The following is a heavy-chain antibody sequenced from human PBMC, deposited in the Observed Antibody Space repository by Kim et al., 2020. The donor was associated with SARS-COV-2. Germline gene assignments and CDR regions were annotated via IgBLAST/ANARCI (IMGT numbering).Heavy chain of an antibody. CDR2: IYDSGAT. CDR3: ARGSRRPASGYDWFLDY. Sequence: SETLSLTCTVSGGSISSYYWSWIRQPPGKALEWIGYIYDSGATNYNPSLKSRIIISLDTSKNQFSLKLNSLTAADAAVYYCARGSRRPASGYDWFLDYWGQGTLVTVSS. V-gene: IGHV4-59*08. J-gene: IGHJ4*02. CDR1: GGSISSYY. D-gene: IGHD5-12*01.